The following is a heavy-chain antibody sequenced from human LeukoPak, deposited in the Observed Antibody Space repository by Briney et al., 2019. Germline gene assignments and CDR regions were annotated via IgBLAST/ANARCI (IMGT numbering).Heavy chain of an antibody. CDR2: IYYSGST. CDR3: AKSPPGIRRSCYFDY. V-gene: IGHV4-39*07. Sequence: PSETLSLTCTVSGGSISSGDYYWGWIRQPPGKGLEWIGSIYYSGSTYYNPSLKSRLTISVDTSKNQFSLKLSSVTAADTAVYYCAKSPPGIRRSCYFDYWGQGTLVTVSS. J-gene: IGHJ4*02. D-gene: IGHD6-13*01. CDR1: GGSISSGDYY.